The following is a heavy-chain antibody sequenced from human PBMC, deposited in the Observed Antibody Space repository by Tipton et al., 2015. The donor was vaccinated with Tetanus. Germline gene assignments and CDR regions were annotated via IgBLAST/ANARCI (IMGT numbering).Heavy chain of an antibody. CDR1: GFTFDDYA. CDR2: ISWNSGSI. Sequence: SLRLSCAASGFTFDDYAMHWVRHAPGKGLEWVSGISWNSGSIGYADSVKGRFTISRDNAKNSLYLQMNSLRAEDTALYYCAKETMVRGVFDYWGQGTLVTVSS. V-gene: IGHV3-9*01. D-gene: IGHD3-10*01. CDR3: AKETMVRGVFDY. J-gene: IGHJ4*02.